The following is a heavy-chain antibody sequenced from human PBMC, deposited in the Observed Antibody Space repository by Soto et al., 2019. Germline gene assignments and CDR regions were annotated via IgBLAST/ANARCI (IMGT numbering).Heavy chain of an antibody. CDR3: ARVDDLSRGWYFFDI. CDR1: GYTFTSYG. CDR2: ISAYNGNT. Sequence: ASVKVSCKASGYTFTSYGISWVRQAPGQGLEWMGWISAYNGNTNYAQKLQGRVTMTTDTSTSTAYMELRSLRSDDTAVYYCARVDDLSRGWYFFDIWGQGTMVTVSS. D-gene: IGHD6-19*01. V-gene: IGHV1-18*01. J-gene: IGHJ3*02.